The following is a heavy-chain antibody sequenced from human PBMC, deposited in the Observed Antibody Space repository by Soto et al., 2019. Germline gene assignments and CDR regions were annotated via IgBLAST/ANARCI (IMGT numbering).Heavy chain of an antibody. V-gene: IGHV5-51*01. J-gene: IGHJ6*02. CDR1: GYSFTSYW. CDR2: IYPGDSDT. Sequence: GESLKISCKGSGYSFTSYWIGWVRQMPGKGLEWMGIIYPGDSDTRYSPSFQGQVTISADKSISTAYLQWSSLKASDTAMYYCARLEGLNPYYYGMDVWGQGTTGTVSS. CDR3: ARLEGLNPYYYGMDV.